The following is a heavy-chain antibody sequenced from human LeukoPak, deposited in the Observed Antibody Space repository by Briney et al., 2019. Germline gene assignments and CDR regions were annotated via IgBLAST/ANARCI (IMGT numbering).Heavy chain of an antibody. CDR3: AKVGRRMTTVYRVHFDY. CDR1: GFTFNSYA. D-gene: IGHD4-11*01. J-gene: IGHJ4*02. Sequence: PGGSLRLSCAASGFTFNSYAMSWVRQAPWERLQWVSGISDSGGNTYYADSVRGRFTISRDNSKNTLYLQMNSLRTEDTAVYYCAKVGRRMTTVYRVHFDYWGQGTLVTVSS. V-gene: IGHV3-23*01. CDR2: ISDSGGNT.